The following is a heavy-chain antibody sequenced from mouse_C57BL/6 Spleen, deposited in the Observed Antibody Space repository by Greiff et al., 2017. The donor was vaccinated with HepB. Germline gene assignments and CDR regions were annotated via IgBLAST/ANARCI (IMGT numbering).Heavy chain of an antibody. J-gene: IGHJ3*01. CDR1: GYTFTSYW. D-gene: IGHD1-1*01. Sequence: VQLQQPGAELVKPGASVKLSCKASGYTFTSYWMHWVKQRPGQGLEWIGMIHPNSGSTNYNEKFKSKATLTVDKSSSTAYMQLSSLTSEDSAVYYCASGGPITTVVAPAYWGQGTLVTVSA. V-gene: IGHV1-64*01. CDR2: IHPNSGST. CDR3: ASGGPITTVVAPAY.